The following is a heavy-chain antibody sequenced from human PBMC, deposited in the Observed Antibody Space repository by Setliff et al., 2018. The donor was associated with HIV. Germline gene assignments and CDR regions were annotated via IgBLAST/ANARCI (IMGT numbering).Heavy chain of an antibody. CDR3: ARDFTGSGWYGNYYYGMDV. CDR1: GGSISSYY. CDR2: IYYSGST. J-gene: IGHJ6*02. Sequence: LSLTCTVSGGSISSYYWSWIRQPPGKGLEWIWYIYYSGSTNYNPSLKSRVTISVDTSKNQFSLKLSSVTAADTAVYYCARDFTGSGWYGNYYYGMDVWGQGTTVTVPS. V-gene: IGHV4-59*01. D-gene: IGHD6-19*01.